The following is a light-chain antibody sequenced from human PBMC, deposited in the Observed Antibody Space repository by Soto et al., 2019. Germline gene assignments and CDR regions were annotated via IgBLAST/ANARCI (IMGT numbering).Light chain of an antibody. CDR3: QQYNSYPPWT. CDR2: DAS. J-gene: IGKJ1*01. Sequence: DIQMTQSPSSLSASVGDRVTITCRASQSISTYLNWYQQKAGLAPKLLIYDASSLESGVPSRFSGSGSGTEFTLTISSLQPDDFATYYCQQYNSYPPWTFGQGTKVDIK. CDR1: QSISTY. V-gene: IGKV1-5*01.